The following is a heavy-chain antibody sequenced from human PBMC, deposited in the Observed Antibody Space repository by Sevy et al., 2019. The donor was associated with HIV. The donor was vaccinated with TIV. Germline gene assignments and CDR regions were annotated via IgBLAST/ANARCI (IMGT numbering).Heavy chain of an antibody. CDR1: GFTFSSYA. Sequence: GGSLRLSCAASGFTFSSYAMSWVRQAPGKGLEWVSAISGSGGSTYYADSVKGRFTISRDNSKNTLYLQMNSLRAEDTAGDYGAKRGLRIAAAGTDMDVWGKGTTVTVSS. D-gene: IGHD6-13*01. CDR2: ISGSGGST. J-gene: IGHJ6*03. V-gene: IGHV3-23*01. CDR3: AKRGLRIAAAGTDMDV.